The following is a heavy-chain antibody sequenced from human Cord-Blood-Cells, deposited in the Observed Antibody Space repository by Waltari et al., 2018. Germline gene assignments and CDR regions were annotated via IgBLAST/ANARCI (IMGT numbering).Heavy chain of an antibody. Sequence: QLQLQESGPGLVKPSETLSLTCTVSGGSISSSSYYWGWICQPPGKGLEWIGSIYYRGSTYYNPSLKSRVTISVDTSKNQFSLKLSSVTAADTAVYYCARQGLYYDILTGYYPFDYWGQGTLVTVSS. J-gene: IGHJ4*02. CDR3: ARQGLYYDILTGYYPFDY. CDR1: GGSISSSSYY. CDR2: IYYRGST. V-gene: IGHV4-39*01. D-gene: IGHD3-9*01.